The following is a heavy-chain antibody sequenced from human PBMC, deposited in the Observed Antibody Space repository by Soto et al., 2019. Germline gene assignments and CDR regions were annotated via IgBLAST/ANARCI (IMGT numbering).Heavy chain of an antibody. CDR2: IITILGIA. J-gene: IGHJ6*03. Sequence: QVQLVQSGAEVKKPGSSVKVSCKASGGTFSSYTISWVRQAPGPGIEWMGRIITILGIANYAQKFQGRVTIIPDKSTSTSYRERSCLRSADTAVCYWARNLQVAAGSHYYCCMDVGGIGRTVTVTS. D-gene: IGHD6-13*01. CDR3: ARNLQVAAGSHYYCCMDV. CDR1: GGTFSSYT. V-gene: IGHV1-69*02.